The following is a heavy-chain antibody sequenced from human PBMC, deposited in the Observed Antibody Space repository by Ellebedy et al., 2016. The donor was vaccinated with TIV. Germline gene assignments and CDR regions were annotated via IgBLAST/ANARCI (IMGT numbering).Heavy chain of an antibody. CDR3: ARAESRAMLYYFDY. CDR2: IYYSGST. CDR1: GGSISSYY. Sequence: SETLSLXCTVSGGSISSYYWSWIRQPPGKGLEWIGYIYYSGSTNYNPSLKSRVTISVDTSKNQFSLKLSSVTAADTAVYYCARAESRAMLYYFDYWGQGTLVTVSS. V-gene: IGHV4-59*01. J-gene: IGHJ4*02. D-gene: IGHD3-16*01.